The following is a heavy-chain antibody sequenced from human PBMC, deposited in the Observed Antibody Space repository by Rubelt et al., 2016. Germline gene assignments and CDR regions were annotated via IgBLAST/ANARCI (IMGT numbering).Heavy chain of an antibody. Sequence: QLGMRGGGLVQPGGSLRLSCAASGFTFSGYAMTWVRQAPGRGLEWVSAISGSGDKTFYADSVRGRFTISRDNAKDSLYLQMNSLRAEDTAVYYCGRVGSGGTATDLLDYWGQGTLVTVSS. CDR3: GRVGSGGTATDLLDY. D-gene: IGHD5-18*01. CDR1: GFTFSGYA. J-gene: IGHJ4*02. CDR2: ISGSGDKT. V-gene: IGHV3-23*04.